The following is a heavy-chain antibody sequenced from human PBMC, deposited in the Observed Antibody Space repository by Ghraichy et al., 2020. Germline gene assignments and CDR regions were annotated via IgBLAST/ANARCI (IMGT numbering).Heavy chain of an antibody. V-gene: IGHV3-30-3*01. Sequence: GGSLRLSCAASGFTFSSYAMHWVRQAPGKRLEWVAVISYDGSNKYYADSVKGRFTISRDNSKNTLYLQMNSLRAEDTAVYYCARTEAAEDYWGQGTLVTVSS. CDR3: ARTEAAEDY. D-gene: IGHD6-25*01. CDR2: ISYDGSNK. J-gene: IGHJ4*02. CDR1: GFTFSSYA.